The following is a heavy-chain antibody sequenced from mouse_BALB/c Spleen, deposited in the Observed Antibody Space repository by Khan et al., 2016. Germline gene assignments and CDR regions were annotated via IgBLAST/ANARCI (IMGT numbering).Heavy chain of an antibody. Sequence: VQLQQSGAELVKPGASVKLSCTASGFNIKDTYMHWMIQRPEQGLEWIGRIDPANDNSKYDPKFQGKATITADTSSNTAYLQLSSLTSEDTAVYYCARSYYDSWFVYWGQGTLFTVSA. CDR2: IDPANDNS. CDR3: ARSYYDSWFVY. J-gene: IGHJ3*01. D-gene: IGHD2-4*01. V-gene: IGHV14-3*02. CDR1: GFNIKDTY.